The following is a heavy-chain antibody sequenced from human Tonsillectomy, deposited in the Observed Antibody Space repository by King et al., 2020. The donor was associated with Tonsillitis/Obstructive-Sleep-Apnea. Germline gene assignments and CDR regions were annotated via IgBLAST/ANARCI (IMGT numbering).Heavy chain of an antibody. J-gene: IGHJ4*02. D-gene: IGHD3-3*01. V-gene: IGHV4-39*01. CDR1: GGSISSSSYY. Sequence: QLQESGPGLVKPSETLSLTCTVSGGSISSSSYYWGWIRQPPGKGLEWIGSIYYSGSTYYNPSLKSRVTISVDTSKNQFSLKLSSVTAADTAVYYCSTSFGVVSKYYFDYWGQGTLVTVSS. CDR2: IYYSGST. CDR3: STSFGVVSKYYFDY.